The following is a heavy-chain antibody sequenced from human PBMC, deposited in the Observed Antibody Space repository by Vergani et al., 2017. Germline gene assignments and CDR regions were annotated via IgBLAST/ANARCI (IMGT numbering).Heavy chain of an antibody. CDR2: IYYSGST. CDR3: ARAEVIWFGLPGD. CDR1: GGSISSSSYY. J-gene: IGHJ4*02. Sequence: QVQLQQWGAGLLKPSETLSLTCAVYGGSISSSSYYWGWIRQPPGKGMEWIGSIYYSGSTYYNPSLKSRVTISVDTSKNQFSLKLSSVTAADTAVYYCARAEVIWFGLPGDWGQGTLVTVSS. D-gene: IGHD3-10*01. V-gene: IGHV4-39*07.